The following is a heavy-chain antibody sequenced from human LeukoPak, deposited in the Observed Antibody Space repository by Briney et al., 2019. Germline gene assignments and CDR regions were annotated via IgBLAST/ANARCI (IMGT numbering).Heavy chain of an antibody. V-gene: IGHV3-74*01. J-gene: IGHJ6*04. Sequence: GGSLRLSCAASGFTFSSYWMHWVRQAPGKGLVWVSRINSDGSSTSYADSVKGRFTISRDNAKNTLYLQMNSLRAEDTAVYYCARGGPLYYYGSGGPKEEYYYYGMDVWGKGTTVTVSS. D-gene: IGHD3-10*01. CDR2: INSDGSST. CDR3: ARGGPLYYYGSGGPKEEYYYYGMDV. CDR1: GFTFSSYW.